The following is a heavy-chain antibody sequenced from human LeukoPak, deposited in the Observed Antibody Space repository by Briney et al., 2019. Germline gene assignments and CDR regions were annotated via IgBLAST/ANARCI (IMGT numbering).Heavy chain of an antibody. CDR2: IYHSGST. D-gene: IGHD5-24*01. V-gene: IGHV4-4*02. CDR1: GGSISSSNW. J-gene: IGHJ5*02. CDR3: ARGPRIEMATIANNWFDP. Sequence: PSGTLSLTCAVSGGSISSSNWWSWVRQPPGKGLEWIGEIYHSGSTNYNPSLKSRVTISVDKSKNQFSLKLSSVTAADTAVYYCARGPRIEMATIANNWFDPWGQGTLATVSS.